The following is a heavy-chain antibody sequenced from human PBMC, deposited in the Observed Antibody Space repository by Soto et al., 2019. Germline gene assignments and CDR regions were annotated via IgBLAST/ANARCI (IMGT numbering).Heavy chain of an antibody. CDR1: GGSISSGGYY. D-gene: IGHD3-22*01. V-gene: IGHV4-31*03. J-gene: IGHJ6*02. CDR2: IYCSGST. CDR3: AREQYYDSSVPTRSCYGMDV. Sequence: SETLSLTCTVSGGSISSGGYYWSWIRQHPGKGLEWIGYIYCSGSTYYNPSLKSRVTISVDTSKNQFSLKLSSVTAADTAVYYCAREQYYDSSVPTRSCYGMDVWGQGTTVTVSS.